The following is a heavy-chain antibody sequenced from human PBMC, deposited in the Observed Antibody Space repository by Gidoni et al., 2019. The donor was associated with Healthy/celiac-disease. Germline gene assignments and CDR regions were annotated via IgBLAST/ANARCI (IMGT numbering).Heavy chain of an antibody. CDR2: IDPSDSYT. CDR3: ARHSGSVWHRAVAGPDAFDI. J-gene: IGHJ3*02. CDR1: VYSFTSSW. Sequence: EVQLVQSGAAVKKPGESLRISCKGSVYSFTSSWLSWVRHMAGKGLESMGRIDPSDSYTNYSPAFQGHVTIAADKSSSTAYLQWSSLKASDTAMYYCARHSGSVWHRAVAGPDAFDIWGQGTMVTVSS. V-gene: IGHV5-10-1*03. D-gene: IGHD6-19*01.